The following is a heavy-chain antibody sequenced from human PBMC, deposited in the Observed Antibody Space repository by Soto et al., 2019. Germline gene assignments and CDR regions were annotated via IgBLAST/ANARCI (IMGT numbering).Heavy chain of an antibody. CDR3: AKEASRGYDFWSGSQTYYGMDV. Sequence: GGSLRLSCAASGFTFSSYAMSWVRQAPGKGLEWVSAISGSGGSTYYADSVKGRFTISRDNSKNTLYLQMNSLRAEDTAVYYCAKEASRGYDFWSGSQTYYGMDVWGQGTTVTVSS. CDR2: ISGSGGST. V-gene: IGHV3-23*01. CDR1: GFTFSSYA. J-gene: IGHJ6*02. D-gene: IGHD3-3*01.